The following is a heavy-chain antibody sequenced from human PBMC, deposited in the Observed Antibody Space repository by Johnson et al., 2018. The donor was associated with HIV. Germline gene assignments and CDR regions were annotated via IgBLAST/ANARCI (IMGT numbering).Heavy chain of an antibody. D-gene: IGHD3-16*02. CDR1: GFTFSDHY. CDR2: ISSNGGRT. CDR3: SRGGELSSIGAFDI. V-gene: IGHV3-64*01. J-gene: IGHJ3*02. Sequence: VQLVESGGGLVQPGGSLRLSCAASGFTFSDHYMDWVRQAPGKGLEYVASISSNGGRTYYANSVKGRFTISRDNSKNMLYLQMGSLRAEDMAVYYCSRGGELSSIGAFDIWGQGTMVTVS.